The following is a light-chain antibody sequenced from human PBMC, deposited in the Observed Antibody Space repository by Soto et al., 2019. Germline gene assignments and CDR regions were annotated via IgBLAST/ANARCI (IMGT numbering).Light chain of an antibody. V-gene: IGLV2-11*01. Sequence: QSALTQPRSVSGSPGQSVTISCTGTASDVGGYSYVSWYQQHPGKGPKLIIYDVSKWPSGVPDRFSGSKSGNTASLTISGLQAEDEGDYYCCSYAGSYTFVFGTGTKVTVL. CDR1: ASDVGGYSY. CDR2: DVS. J-gene: IGLJ1*01. CDR3: CSYAGSYTFV.